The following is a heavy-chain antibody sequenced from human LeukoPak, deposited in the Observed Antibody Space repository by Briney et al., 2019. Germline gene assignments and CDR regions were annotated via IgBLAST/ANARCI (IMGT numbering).Heavy chain of an antibody. Sequence: PGGSLRLSCAASGFTFSSYAMSWVRQAPGKGLEWVSAISGSGGSTYYADSVKGRFTISRDNSKNTLYLQMNSLRAEDTAVYYCARGDYGFGAFDIWGQGTMVTVSS. CDR3: ARGDYGFGAFDI. CDR2: ISGSGGST. CDR1: GFTFSSYA. J-gene: IGHJ3*02. D-gene: IGHD4-17*01. V-gene: IGHV3-23*01.